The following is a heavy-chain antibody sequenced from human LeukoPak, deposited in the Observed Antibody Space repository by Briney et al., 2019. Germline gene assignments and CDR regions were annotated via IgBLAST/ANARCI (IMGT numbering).Heavy chain of an antibody. CDR2: INSDGSTT. V-gene: IGHV3-74*01. CDR3: AKGGPPNYYYGMDV. CDR1: GFTFSSYW. J-gene: IGHJ6*02. Sequence: GGSLRLSCAASGFTFSSYWMHWVRQAPGKGLVWVSRINSDGSTTNYADSVKGRFTISRDNSKNTVHVQMNSLRGEDTAVYYCAKGGPPNYYYGMDVWGQGTTVTVSS.